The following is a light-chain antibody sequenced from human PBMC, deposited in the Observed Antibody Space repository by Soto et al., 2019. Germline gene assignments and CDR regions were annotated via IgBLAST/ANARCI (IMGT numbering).Light chain of an antibody. J-gene: IGLJ2*01. CDR3: QSYASSLSVI. CDR1: SSNIWAGYD. V-gene: IGLV1-40*01. Sequence: QSVLTQPPSVSGAPGQRVTISCTGSSSNIWAGYDVHWYQQLPGTAPKLLIYGNSNRPSGVPDRFSGSKSGTSASLDITGLQAEDEADYYCQSYASSLSVIFGGGPKLTVL. CDR2: GNS.